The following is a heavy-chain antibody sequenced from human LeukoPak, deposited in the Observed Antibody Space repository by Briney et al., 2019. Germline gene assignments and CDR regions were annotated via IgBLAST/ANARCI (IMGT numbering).Heavy chain of an antibody. CDR2: INPSGGST. D-gene: IGHD3-3*01. Sequence: ASVKVSCKASGYTFTSYYMHWVRQAPGQGLEWMGIINPSGGSTSYAQKFQGRVTMTRDMSTSTVYMELSSLRSDDTAVYYCARVKGRVFGVITTKERYFDYWGQGTLVTVSS. J-gene: IGHJ4*02. V-gene: IGHV1-46*01. CDR1: GYTFTSYY. CDR3: ARVKGRVFGVITTKERYFDY.